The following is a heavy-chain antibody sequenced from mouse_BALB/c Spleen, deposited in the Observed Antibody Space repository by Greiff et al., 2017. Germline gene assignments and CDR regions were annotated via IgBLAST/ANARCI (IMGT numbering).Heavy chain of an antibody. D-gene: IGHD2-14*01. Sequence: EVQLVESGGGLVQPGGSRKLSCAASGFTFSSFGMHWVRQAPEKGLEWVAYISSGSSTIYYADTVKGRFTISRDNPKNTLFLQMTSLRSEDTAMYYCARDSGGIYYAMDYWGQGTSVTVSS. CDR3: ARDSGGIYYAMDY. V-gene: IGHV5-17*02. CDR2: ISSGSSTI. CDR1: GFTFSSFG. J-gene: IGHJ4*01.